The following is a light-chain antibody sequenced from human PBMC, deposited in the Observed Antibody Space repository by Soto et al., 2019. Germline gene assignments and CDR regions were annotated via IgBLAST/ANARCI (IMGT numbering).Light chain of an antibody. V-gene: IGKV1-39*01. CDR2: AAS. Sequence: DIQMTQSPSSLSASVGDRVTITCRASQSISNFLNWYKQTPGKAPKLLLYAASSLQSGVPSRFSGSGSGTDFTLTISSLQPEDFATYYCQQSYSTPLTFGGGTKLEVK. J-gene: IGKJ4*01. CDR3: QQSYSTPLT. CDR1: QSISNF.